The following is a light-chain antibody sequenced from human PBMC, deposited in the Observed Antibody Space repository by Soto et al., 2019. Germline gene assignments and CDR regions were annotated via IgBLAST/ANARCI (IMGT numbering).Light chain of an antibody. V-gene: IGKV3-11*01. CDR3: QQRNVWPPIT. Sequence: VLTQSPATLSLSPGERARLSCRASQSIHTSLAWYQQKSGKPPRLVIYDSTLRANGVPDRFGGSRSGTEFTLTINSLEPEDFAVYYCQQRNVWPPITFGQGTRLEI. CDR1: QSIHTS. J-gene: IGKJ5*01. CDR2: DST.